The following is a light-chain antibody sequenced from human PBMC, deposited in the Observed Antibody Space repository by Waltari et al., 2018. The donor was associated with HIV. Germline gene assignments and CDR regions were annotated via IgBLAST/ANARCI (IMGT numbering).Light chain of an antibody. V-gene: IGLV3-25*03. CDR1: ALPRQF. Sequence: SYELSQPPSVSVSPGQTARLTCSGDALPRQFVYWYQQTPGQSPIVVIYKDSERPPGIPERFSGFISGTTATLTISAVQAEDEADYYCQSADITGTLGVFGGGTRLTV. CDR2: KDS. J-gene: IGLJ2*01. CDR3: QSADITGTLGV.